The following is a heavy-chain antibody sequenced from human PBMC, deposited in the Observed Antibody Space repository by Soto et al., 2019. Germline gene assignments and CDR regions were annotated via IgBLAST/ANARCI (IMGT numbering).Heavy chain of an antibody. V-gene: IGHV3-30*03. CDR1: GFTFSSNG. CDR3: ARWVGGSMYDNSGKYES. J-gene: IGHJ5*02. Sequence: QVQLVESGGGVVQPGRSLRLTCAGSGFTFSSNGMQWVRQAPGKGLEWVALVSYDGSKKYYADSVKGRFTISRDNSENTLYLQMNSLRAEDTAVYYCARWVGGSMYDNSGKYESWGQGTLVTVSS. CDR2: VSYDGSKK. D-gene: IGHD3-22*01.